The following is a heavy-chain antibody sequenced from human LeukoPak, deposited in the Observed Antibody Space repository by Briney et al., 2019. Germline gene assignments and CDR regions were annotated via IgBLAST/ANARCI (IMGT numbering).Heavy chain of an antibody. Sequence: GASVKVFCKASGYTFSDYYIHWVRQAPGQRLEWMGWINTKGASTKYAQMFQGRVTMTRDTSINTVYMELSRLTSDDTAIYYCARDAEYGSGSMWLLDPWGRGTQVTVSS. CDR2: INTKGAST. CDR3: ARDAEYGSGSMWLLDP. V-gene: IGHV1-2*02. CDR1: GYTFSDYY. J-gene: IGHJ5*02. D-gene: IGHD3-10*01.